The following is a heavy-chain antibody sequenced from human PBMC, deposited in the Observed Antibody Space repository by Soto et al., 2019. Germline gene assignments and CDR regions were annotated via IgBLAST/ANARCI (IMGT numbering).Heavy chain of an antibody. V-gene: IGHV3-30*18. CDR3: AKDLRGWYQLLRRNYYYYGMDV. D-gene: IGHD2-2*01. CDR1: GFTFSSYG. J-gene: IGHJ6*02. CDR2: ISYDGSNK. Sequence: GGSLRLSCAASGFTFSSYGMHWVRQAPGKGLEWVAVISYDGSNKYYADSVKGRFTISRDNSKNTLYLQMNSLRAEDTAVYYRAKDLRGWYQLLRRNYYYYGMDVWGQGTTVTVSS.